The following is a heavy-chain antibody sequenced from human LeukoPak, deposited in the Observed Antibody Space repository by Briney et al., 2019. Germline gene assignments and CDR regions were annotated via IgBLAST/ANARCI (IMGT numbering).Heavy chain of an antibody. CDR3: ARPKLLKNWFDP. D-gene: IGHD4-23*01. Sequence: SETLSLTCTVSGGSISSGGYYWSWIRQHPGKGLEWIGYIYYSGSTYYDPSLKSRVTISVDTSKNQFSLKLSSVTAADTAVYYCARPKLLKNWFDPWGQGTLVTVSS. J-gene: IGHJ5*02. V-gene: IGHV4-31*03. CDR2: IYYSGST. CDR1: GGSISSGGYY.